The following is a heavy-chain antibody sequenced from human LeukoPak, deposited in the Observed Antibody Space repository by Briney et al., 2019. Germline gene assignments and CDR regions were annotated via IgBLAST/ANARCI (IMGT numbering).Heavy chain of an antibody. D-gene: IGHD5-24*01. Sequence: GESLKISCKGSGYSFTSYWIGWVRQMPGKGLEWMGIIYPGDSDTRYSPSFQGQVTISADKSISTAYLQWSSLKASDTAMYYCARLKGRDGYNIRYYYCGMDVWGQGTTVTVSS. CDR1: GYSFTSYW. J-gene: IGHJ6*02. V-gene: IGHV5-51*01. CDR3: ARLKGRDGYNIRYYYCGMDV. CDR2: IYPGDSDT.